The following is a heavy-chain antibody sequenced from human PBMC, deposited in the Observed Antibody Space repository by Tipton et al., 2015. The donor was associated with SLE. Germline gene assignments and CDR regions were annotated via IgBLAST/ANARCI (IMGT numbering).Heavy chain of an antibody. CDR1: GGSFSGYY. CDR3: ARGNLVGATYYFDY. D-gene: IGHD1-26*01. V-gene: IGHV4-34*01. J-gene: IGHJ4*02. CDR2: INHSGST. Sequence: TLSLTCAVYGGSFSGYYWSWIRQPPGKGLEWIGEINHSGSTNYNPSLKSRVTISVDTSKNQFSLKLSSVTAADTAVYYCARGNLVGATYYFDYWGQGTLVTVSS.